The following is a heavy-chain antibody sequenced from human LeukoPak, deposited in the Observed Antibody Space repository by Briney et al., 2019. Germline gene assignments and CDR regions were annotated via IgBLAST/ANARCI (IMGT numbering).Heavy chain of an antibody. V-gene: IGHV1-2*02. J-gene: IGHJ5*02. CDR3: ARSPGGICHSCNWFDA. D-gene: IGHD1-14*01. CDR1: GYTSPDYY. Sequence: ASVKVSCKTSGYTSPDYYTHWVRQAPGQGLEWMGWVNPNTGGTNYEQKFQGRVTMTWDTSIRTAYMEVSSLRSDDTAVYYCARSPGGICHSCNWFDAWGQGTVVTVSS. CDR2: VNPNTGGT.